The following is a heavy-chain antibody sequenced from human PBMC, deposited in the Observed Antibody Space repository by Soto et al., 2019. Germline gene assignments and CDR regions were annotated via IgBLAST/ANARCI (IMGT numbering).Heavy chain of an antibody. D-gene: IGHD1-26*01. CDR3: ANRPSGSSPWDY. Sequence: QITLKESGPTLVKPTQTLTLTCTFSGFSLSTSGVGVGWIRQPPGKALEWLALIYWDDDKRYSPSLKTRLSITKDTSKKQVVLTVTNMHPVDTATYYCANRPSGSSPWDYWGQGTLVIVSS. V-gene: IGHV2-5*02. J-gene: IGHJ4*02. CDR2: IYWDDDK. CDR1: GFSLSTSGVG.